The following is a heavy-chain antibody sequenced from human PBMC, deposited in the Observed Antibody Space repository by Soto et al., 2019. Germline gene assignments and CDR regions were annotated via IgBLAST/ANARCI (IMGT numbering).Heavy chain of an antibody. CDR1: GVTFSTYA. CDR2: ISGSGGTT. V-gene: IGHV3-23*01. Sequence: VGSLRLSCIASGVTFSTYAMSWVRQAPGKGLEWVSAISGSGGTTYYADSVKGRFTISRDNSKNTLYLQMNSLRAEDTAVYYCAKHRAGFGSGSDTYYFDVWGQGTLVTVSS. D-gene: IGHD3-10*01. CDR3: AKHRAGFGSGSDTYYFDV. J-gene: IGHJ4*02.